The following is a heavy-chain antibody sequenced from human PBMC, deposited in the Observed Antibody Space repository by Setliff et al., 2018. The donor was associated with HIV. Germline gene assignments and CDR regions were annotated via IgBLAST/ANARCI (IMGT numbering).Heavy chain of an antibody. CDR1: GYSFTSYW. Sequence: GESLKISCKGSGYSFTSYWIGWVRQMPGKGLEWMGIIYPGDSDTRYSPSFQGQVTISADKSISTAYLQWSSLKVSDTAMYYCARLSGYCSSTSCHISAFDIWGQGTMVTVS. V-gene: IGHV5-51*01. D-gene: IGHD2-2*02. CDR3: ARLSGYCSSTSCHISAFDI. CDR2: IYPGDSDT. J-gene: IGHJ3*02.